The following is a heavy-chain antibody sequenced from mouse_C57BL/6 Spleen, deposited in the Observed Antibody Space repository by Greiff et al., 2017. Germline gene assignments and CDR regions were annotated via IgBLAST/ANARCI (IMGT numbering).Heavy chain of an antibody. CDR3: ARTVVFDY. V-gene: IGHV7-3*01. CDR2: IRYKANGYTT. CDR1: GFTFTDYY. Sequence: EVQLVESGGGLVQPGGSLSLSCVASGFTFTDYYLSWVRQPPGKALEWLGIIRYKANGYTTAYIASVKGRFTISRDNSQIILYLQMNTLRAEDSATYYCARTVVFDYWGQGTTLTVSS. D-gene: IGHD1-1*01. J-gene: IGHJ2*01.